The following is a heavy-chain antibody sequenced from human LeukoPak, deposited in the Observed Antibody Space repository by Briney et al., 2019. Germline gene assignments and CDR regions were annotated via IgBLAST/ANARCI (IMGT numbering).Heavy chain of an antibody. V-gene: IGHV3-74*01. CDR3: ARDCSSTICYDTPDFDY. CDR1: GFTFSSYW. CDR2: INPGGSSI. J-gene: IGHJ4*02. D-gene: IGHD2-2*01. Sequence: GGSLRLSCAASGFTFSSYWMHWVRQVPGKGLVWVARINPGGSSITYADSVKGRFTISRDNAKNSLYLQMNSLRAEDTAVYFCARDCSSTICYDTPDFDYWGQGTLVTVSS.